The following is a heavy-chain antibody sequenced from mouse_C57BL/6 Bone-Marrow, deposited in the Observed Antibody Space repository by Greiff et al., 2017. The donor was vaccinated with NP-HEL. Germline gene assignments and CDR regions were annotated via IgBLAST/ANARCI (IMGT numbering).Heavy chain of an antibody. J-gene: IGHJ3*01. V-gene: IGHV14-4*01. D-gene: IGHD1-1*01. CDR1: GFNIKDDY. Sequence: EVQLKQSGAELVRPGASVKLSCTASGFNIKDDYMHWVKQRPEQGLEWIGWIDPENGDTEYASKFQGKATITADTSSNTAYLQLSSLTAEDTAVYYCTLYYYGPWFAYWGQGTLVTVSA. CDR2: IDPENGDT. CDR3: TLYYYGPWFAY.